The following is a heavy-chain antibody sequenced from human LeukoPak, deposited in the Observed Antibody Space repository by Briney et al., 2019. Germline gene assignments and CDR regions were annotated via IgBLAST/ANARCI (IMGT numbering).Heavy chain of an antibody. CDR2: ISPNSGGT. J-gene: IGHJ4*02. Sequence: ASVKVSCKASGYTFTGYYMHWVRQAPGQGLEWMGWISPNSGGTNYAQKFQGRVTMTRDTSISTAYMELSRLRSDDTAVYYCARIEAGGYSYGYVYWGQGTLVTVSS. D-gene: IGHD5-18*01. CDR1: GYTFTGYY. CDR3: ARIEAGGYSYGYVY. V-gene: IGHV1-2*02.